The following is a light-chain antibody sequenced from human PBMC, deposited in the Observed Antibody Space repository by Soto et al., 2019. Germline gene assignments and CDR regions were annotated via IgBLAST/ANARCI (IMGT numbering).Light chain of an antibody. V-gene: IGKV3-20*01. J-gene: IGKJ1*01. CDR1: QSVSSSY. CDR2: GAS. Sequence: IVLTQSPGTLSLSPVDRATLSCRASQSVSSSYLAWYQQKPGQAPRLLISGASSRAADVPDRFSGSGSGTDFTLTINSLEPEDFAVYYCQQYDSSPRTFGQGTKVDI. CDR3: QQYDSSPRT.